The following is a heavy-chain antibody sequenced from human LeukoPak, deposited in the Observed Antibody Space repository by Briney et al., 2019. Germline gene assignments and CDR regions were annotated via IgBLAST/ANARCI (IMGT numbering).Heavy chain of an antibody. V-gene: IGHV3-20*04. D-gene: IGHD2-2*01. CDR3: AREQRYCGSTSCYSFFDY. J-gene: IGHJ4*02. CDR1: RFTFDDYG. Sequence: GGSLRLSCAASRFTFDDYGMRWVRQAPGKGLEGVSGINWNGDSTGYGDSVKGRFTISRDNARNSLYLQMNSLRAEDTAFYYCAREQRYCGSTSCYSFFDYWGQGTLVTVSS. CDR2: INWNGDST.